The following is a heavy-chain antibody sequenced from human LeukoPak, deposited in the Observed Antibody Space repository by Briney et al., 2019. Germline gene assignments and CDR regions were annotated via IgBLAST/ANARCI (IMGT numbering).Heavy chain of an antibody. D-gene: IGHD4-17*01. J-gene: IGHJ4*02. CDR1: DSSIRSNYL. Sequence: SETLSLTCTVSDSSIRSNYLWGWIRQPPGQGLEWIGNVDQSGSTYYNPSLKSRATISLDTSKKQFSLKLTSVTAADTAVYYCASVGASHYGDWFFDYWGQGTLVTVSS. CDR3: ASVGASHYGDWFFDY. V-gene: IGHV4-38-2*02. CDR2: VDQSGST.